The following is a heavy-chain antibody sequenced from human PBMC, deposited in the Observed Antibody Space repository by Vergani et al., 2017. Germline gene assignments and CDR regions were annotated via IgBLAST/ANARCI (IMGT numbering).Heavy chain of an antibody. Sequence: EVQLVESGGGLVQPGGSLRLSCAASGFTFSDHYMDWVRQAPGQGLEWVGRTRNKANSYTTEYAACGKGRFTIERDNSKNSLYLQMNSLKTEDTAVYYCARDQGSWFDPWGQGTLVTVSS. V-gene: IGHV3-72*01. CDR2: TRNKANSYTT. J-gene: IGHJ5*02. CDR1: GFTFSDHY. CDR3: ARDQGSWFDP.